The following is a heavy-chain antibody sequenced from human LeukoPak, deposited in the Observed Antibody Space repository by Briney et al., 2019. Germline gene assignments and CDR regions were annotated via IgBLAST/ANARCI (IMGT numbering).Heavy chain of an antibody. D-gene: IGHD6-13*01. J-gene: IGHJ6*03. V-gene: IGHV3-48*01. Sequence: GGSLRLSCAASGFIFSTYGMHWVRQAPGKGLEWVSYISSSSSTIYYADSVKGRFTISRDNAKNSLYLQMNSLRAEDTTVYYCARDPNPSSWLPYYYYYMDVWGKGTTVTVSS. CDR1: GFIFSTYG. CDR2: ISSSSSTI. CDR3: ARDPNPSSWLPYYYYYMDV.